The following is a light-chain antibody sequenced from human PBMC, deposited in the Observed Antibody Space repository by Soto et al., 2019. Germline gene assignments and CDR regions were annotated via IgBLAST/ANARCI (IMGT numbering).Light chain of an antibody. CDR3: SSYTSSSTHNYV. J-gene: IGLJ1*01. V-gene: IGLV2-14*01. CDR1: SSEVVGYNY. CDR2: DVS. Sequence: HSVLNQPASVFGSPGQSINLSRTGTSSEVVGYNYVSWYQQHPGKAPKLMIYDVSNRPSGVSNRFSGSKSGNTASLTISGLQAEDEADYYCSSYTSSSTHNYVFGTGTKVTVL.